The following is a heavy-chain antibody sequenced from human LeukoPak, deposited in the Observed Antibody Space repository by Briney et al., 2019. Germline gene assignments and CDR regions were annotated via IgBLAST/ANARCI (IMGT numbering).Heavy chain of an antibody. J-gene: IGHJ6*02. Sequence: GGSLRLSCAASGFTFSSYAMSWVRQAPGKGLEWVSAISGSGGSTYYADSVKGRFTISRDNSKNTLYLQMNSLRAEDTAVYYCAESTVTTYYYYGMDVWGQGTTVTVSS. D-gene: IGHD4-17*01. CDR1: GFTFSSYA. CDR3: AESTVTTYYYYGMDV. V-gene: IGHV3-23*01. CDR2: ISGSGGST.